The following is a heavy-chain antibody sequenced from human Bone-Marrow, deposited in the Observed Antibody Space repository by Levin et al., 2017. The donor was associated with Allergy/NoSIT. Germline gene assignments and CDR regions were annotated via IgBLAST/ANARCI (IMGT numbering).Heavy chain of an antibody. J-gene: IGHJ6*03. CDR2: VIPDFGST. CDR1: GGTFRSFG. D-gene: IGHD6-13*01. CDR3: VRGTPAVAGTHYYYYMDV. V-gene: IGHV1-69*01. Sequence: KISCWASGGTFRSFGFTWVRQAPGQSLEWMGGVIPDFGSTKYAQSFQGRMTIVADESTSTAYMELSSLRSDDTAIYYCVRGTPAVAGTHYYYYMDVWGEGTTVTVSS.